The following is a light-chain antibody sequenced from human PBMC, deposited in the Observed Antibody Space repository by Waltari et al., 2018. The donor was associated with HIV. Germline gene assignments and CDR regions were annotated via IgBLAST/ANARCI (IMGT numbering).Light chain of an antibody. CDR2: EDD. V-gene: IGLV6-57*01. CDR3: QAYDSNTRI. Sequence: FMLTQPRSVSESPGKTVTISCTRSSGSIGSNYVQWYQQRPGSSPTTVIYEDDQRPSGVPGRVSGSIDRSSNSASLTISGLMTEDEADYYWQAYDSNTRIFGTGTKVTVL. CDR1: SGSIGSNY. J-gene: IGLJ1*01.